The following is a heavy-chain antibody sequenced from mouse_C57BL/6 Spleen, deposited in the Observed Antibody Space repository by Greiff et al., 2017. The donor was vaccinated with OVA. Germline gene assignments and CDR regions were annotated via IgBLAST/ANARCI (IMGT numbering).Heavy chain of an antibody. Sequence: QVHVKQSGPELVKPGASVKISCKASGYAFSSSWMNWVKQRPGKGLEWIGRIYPGDGDTNYNGKFKGKATLTADKSSSTAYMQLSSLTSEDSAVYFCARNYYGSSPNWYFDVWGTGTTVTVSS. D-gene: IGHD1-1*01. J-gene: IGHJ1*03. CDR2: IYPGDGDT. V-gene: IGHV1-82*01. CDR3: ARNYYGSSPNWYFDV. CDR1: GYAFSSSW.